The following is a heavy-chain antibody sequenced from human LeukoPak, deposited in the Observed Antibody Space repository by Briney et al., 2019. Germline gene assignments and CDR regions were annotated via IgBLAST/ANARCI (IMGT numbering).Heavy chain of an antibody. J-gene: IGHJ5*02. Sequence: GGSLRLSCAASGFTFSGYAMSWVRQAPGKGLEWVSAISGSGGSTYYADSVKGRFTISRDNSTNTLYLQMNSLRAEDTAVYYCAKVGPVDTINWFDPWGQGTLVTVSS. CDR2: ISGSGGST. D-gene: IGHD5-18*01. V-gene: IGHV3-23*01. CDR3: AKVGPVDTINWFDP. CDR1: GFTFSGYA.